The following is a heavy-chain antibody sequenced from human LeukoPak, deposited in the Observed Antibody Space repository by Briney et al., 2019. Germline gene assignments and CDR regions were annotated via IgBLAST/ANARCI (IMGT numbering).Heavy chain of an antibody. Sequence: SETLSLTCTVSSGSISSYYWSWIRQPPGKGLEWIGYVYHSGSTNYNPSLKSRVTISVDTSKNQFSLKLSSVTAADTAVYYCARLADPGYLFDYWGQGTLVTVSS. J-gene: IGHJ4*02. CDR2: VYHSGST. CDR3: ARLADPGYLFDY. CDR1: SGSISSYY. V-gene: IGHV4-59*01. D-gene: IGHD2-15*01.